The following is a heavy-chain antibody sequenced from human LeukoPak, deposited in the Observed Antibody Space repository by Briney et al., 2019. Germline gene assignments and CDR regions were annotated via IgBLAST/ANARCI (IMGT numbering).Heavy chain of an antibody. V-gene: IGHV1-69*06. CDR2: IIPIFGTA. Sequence: SVKVSCKASGGTFSSYAISWVRQAPGQGLEWMGGIIPIFGTANYAQKFQGRVTITADKSTSTAYMELSSLRSEDTAVYYCASGTYSSSWYGKNWFDPWGQGTLVTVSS. D-gene: IGHD6-13*01. J-gene: IGHJ5*02. CDR3: ASGTYSSSWYGKNWFDP. CDR1: GGTFSSYA.